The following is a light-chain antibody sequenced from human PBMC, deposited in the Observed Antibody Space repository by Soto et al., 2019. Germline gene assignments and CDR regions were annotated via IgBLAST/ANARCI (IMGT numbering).Light chain of an antibody. V-gene: IGKV3-15*01. J-gene: IGKJ2*01. Sequence: EIVLTQSPGTLSLSPGERATLSCRASQTISSYLAWYQQKPGQAPRLLIYDASNRATGIPARFSGSGSGTEFTLTISSLQSEDFAVYYCQQYHNWPPYTFGQGTKLEIK. CDR1: QTISSY. CDR2: DAS. CDR3: QQYHNWPPYT.